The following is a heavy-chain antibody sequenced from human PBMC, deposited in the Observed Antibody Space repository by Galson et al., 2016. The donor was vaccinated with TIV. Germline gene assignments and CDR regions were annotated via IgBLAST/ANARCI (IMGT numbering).Heavy chain of an antibody. CDR2: VVHSGSS. CDR3: ARWYGRSFDK. V-gene: IGHV4-39*01. Sequence: SETLSLTCTVSGDSVGRAGYRWGWIRQPPGKGLEWIGSVVHSGSSDSSESHKTRVTMSIDTSKNAFSLQLNSVTAEDSALYFCARWYGRSFDKWGQGIRVPVSS. CDR1: GDSVGRAGYR. D-gene: IGHD6-13*01. J-gene: IGHJ5*02.